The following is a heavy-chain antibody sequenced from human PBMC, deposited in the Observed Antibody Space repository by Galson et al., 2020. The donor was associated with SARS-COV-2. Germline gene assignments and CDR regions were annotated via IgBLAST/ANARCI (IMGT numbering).Heavy chain of an antibody. CDR3: ARQSLSYYFYAMDV. J-gene: IGHJ6*02. Sequence: ETSETLSLTCTVSGGSISSSSYYWGWIRQPPAKGLEWIGSIYYSGSTYYNPSLKSRVTISVDMSKTQFSLNLSSVTAADTAVYYCARQSLSYYFYAMDVWGQGTTVTVSS. V-gene: IGHV4-39*01. CDR1: GGSISSSSYY. CDR2: IYYSGST.